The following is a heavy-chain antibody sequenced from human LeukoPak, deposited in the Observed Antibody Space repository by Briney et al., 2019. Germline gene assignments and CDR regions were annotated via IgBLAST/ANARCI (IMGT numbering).Heavy chain of an antibody. V-gene: IGHV3-23*01. CDR3: ARGGNSGSYRDAFDI. J-gene: IGHJ3*02. CDR2: ISGSSGST. CDR1: GFSLSSYA. D-gene: IGHD1-26*01. Sequence: GGSLRLSCAASGFSLSSYAMSWVRQVPGKGLEWVSAISGSSGSTYYADSVKGRFTISRDNAKNSLYLQMNSLRAEDTAVYYCARGGNSGSYRDAFDIWGQGTMVTVSS.